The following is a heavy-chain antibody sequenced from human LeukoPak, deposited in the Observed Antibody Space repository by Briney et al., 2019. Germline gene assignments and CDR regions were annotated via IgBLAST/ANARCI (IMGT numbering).Heavy chain of an antibody. D-gene: IGHD1-1*01. J-gene: IGHJ6*02. CDR1: GFTFSRYW. Sequence: SGGSLRLSCAASGFTFSRYWMHWVRHAPGKGLVWVSRINSDGSRTSYADSVKGRFTISRDNAKNTLYLQMNSLRAEDTAVYYCARELDSAYYYYGMDVWGQGTTFTVSS. V-gene: IGHV3-74*01. CDR3: ARELDSAYYYYGMDV. CDR2: INSDGSRT.